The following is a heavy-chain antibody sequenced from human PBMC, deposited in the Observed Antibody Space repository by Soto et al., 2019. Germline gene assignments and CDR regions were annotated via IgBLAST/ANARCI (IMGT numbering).Heavy chain of an antibody. V-gene: IGHV3-23*01. Sequence: PGGSLRLSCAASGFTFSSYAMSWVRQAPGKGLEWVSAISGSGGSTYYADSVKGRFTISRDDSKNTLYLQMNSLRAEDTAVYYCAKDRISELRFLEWYCPGYYYGMDVWGQGTTVTVSS. CDR1: GFTFSSYA. D-gene: IGHD3-3*01. J-gene: IGHJ6*02. CDR3: AKDRISELRFLEWYCPGYYYGMDV. CDR2: ISGSGGST.